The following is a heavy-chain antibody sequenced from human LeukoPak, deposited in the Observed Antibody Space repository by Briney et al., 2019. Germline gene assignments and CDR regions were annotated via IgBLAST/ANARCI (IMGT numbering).Heavy chain of an antibody. CDR1: GFIFSPYA. Sequence: PGGSLRLSCATSGFIFSPYAMHWVRQAPGKGLEWISYISGGTTTVFYADSVKGRFTISRDNAKNSLYLQMNGLRAEDTAVYFCARDNLPNSYDSSGADSWGQGTLVTVSS. J-gene: IGHJ4*02. CDR3: ARDNLPNSYDSSGADS. D-gene: IGHD3-22*01. V-gene: IGHV3-48*04. CDR2: ISGGTTTV.